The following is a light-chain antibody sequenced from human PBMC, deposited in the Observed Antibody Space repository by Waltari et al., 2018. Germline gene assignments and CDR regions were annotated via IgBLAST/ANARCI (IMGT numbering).Light chain of an antibody. Sequence: EIVLTQSPGPLSLSPGGRATLSCRASQSLSRFLAWYQQKPGRAPRLLIYAASTRATGIPDRFSGSGSGTDFSLTISGLEPEDFAVYYCQHHLRLPATFGQGTKVEIK. CDR3: QHHLRLPAT. J-gene: IGKJ1*01. CDR2: AAS. CDR1: QSLSRF. V-gene: IGKV3-20*01.